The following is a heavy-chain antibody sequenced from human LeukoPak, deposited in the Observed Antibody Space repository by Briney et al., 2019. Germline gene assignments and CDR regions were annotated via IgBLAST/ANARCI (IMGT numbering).Heavy chain of an antibody. V-gene: IGHV3-23*01. CDR2: ISGSGGST. Sequence: GSLRLSCAASGFTFSSYAMSWVRQAPGKGLEWVSAISGSGGSTYYADSVKGRFTISRDNSKNTLYLQTNSLRAEDTAVYYCAKDSRLYSVPALDAFDIWGQGTMVTVSS. D-gene: IGHD2-2*01. CDR3: AKDSRLYSVPALDAFDI. J-gene: IGHJ3*02. CDR1: GFTFSSYA.